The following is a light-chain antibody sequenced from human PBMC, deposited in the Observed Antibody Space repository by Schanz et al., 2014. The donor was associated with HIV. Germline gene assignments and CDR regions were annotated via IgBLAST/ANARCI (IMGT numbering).Light chain of an antibody. Sequence: DIQMTQPPSTLSASVGDKVVISCRASQSISTWLAWYQQKPGKAPRLLIYEASTLESGVPSRFSGSGSGTEFTLTIYSLQSDDFATYYCLQYNDDVYTFGQGTKLEIK. J-gene: IGKJ2*01. CDR2: EAS. V-gene: IGKV1-5*03. CDR3: LQYNDDVYT. CDR1: QSISTW.